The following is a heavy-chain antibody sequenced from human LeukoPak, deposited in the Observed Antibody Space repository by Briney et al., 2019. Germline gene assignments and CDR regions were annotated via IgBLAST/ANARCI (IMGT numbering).Heavy chain of an antibody. Sequence: GGSLRLSCAASGLTFSTYDMHWVRQATGEGLEWVSGIVKGGDTYYVGSVKGRFTISRENAKNSLYLQMNSLRSGDTAVYYCARGGYSGFDVWGQGTVVTVSS. V-gene: IGHV3-13*04. CDR2: IVKGGDT. CDR1: GLTFSTYD. J-gene: IGHJ3*01. D-gene: IGHD5-12*01. CDR3: ARGGYSGFDV.